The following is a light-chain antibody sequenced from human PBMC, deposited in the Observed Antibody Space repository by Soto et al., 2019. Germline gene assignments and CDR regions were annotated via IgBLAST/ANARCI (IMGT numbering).Light chain of an antibody. J-gene: IGKJ1*01. CDR1: QGIRND. Sequence: AIQMTQSPSSLSASVGDRVTITCRASQGIRNDLGWYQQKPGKAPKLLIYSTSSLQSGVPSRFSGSGSGTDFTLTISGLQPDDFATYYCLQDYSYPWTFGQGTKVEIK. V-gene: IGKV1-6*01. CDR2: STS. CDR3: LQDYSYPWT.